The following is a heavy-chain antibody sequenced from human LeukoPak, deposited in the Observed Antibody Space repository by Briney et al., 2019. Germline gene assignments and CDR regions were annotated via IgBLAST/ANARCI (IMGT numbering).Heavy chain of an antibody. CDR1: GLTFSSYA. CDR3: AKEFSATPRAAAQTGDAFDV. Sequence: GGSLRLSCAASGLTFSSYAMTWVRQAPGKGLEWVSAITGSGGSTYYADSVKGRFTISRDNSKNTLYLQMNSLRPEDTAVYYCAKEFSATPRAAAQTGDAFDVWGQGTMVTVSS. D-gene: IGHD7-27*01. CDR2: ITGSGGST. V-gene: IGHV3-23*01. J-gene: IGHJ3*01.